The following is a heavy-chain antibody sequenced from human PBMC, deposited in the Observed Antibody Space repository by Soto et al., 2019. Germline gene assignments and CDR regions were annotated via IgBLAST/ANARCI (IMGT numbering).Heavy chain of an antibody. D-gene: IGHD3-3*01. CDR3: AREIFGGYSPAGY. V-gene: IGHV4-4*02. J-gene: IGHJ4*02. CDR1: GGSVSSTNW. Sequence: QVQLQESGPGLVKPSGTLSLTCAVSGGSVSSTNWWRWVRQPPGEGLEWIGEIDLSGKTNYNPSLKSRITMSRDQSQNQVSLTLTSVTAADTAVYYCAREIFGGYSPAGYFGQGTLVIVSS. CDR2: IDLSGKT.